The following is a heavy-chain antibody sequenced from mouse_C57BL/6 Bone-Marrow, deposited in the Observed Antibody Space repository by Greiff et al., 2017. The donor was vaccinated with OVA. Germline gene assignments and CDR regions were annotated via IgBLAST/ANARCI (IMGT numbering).Heavy chain of an antibody. Sequence: QVQLKQSGPELVKPGASVKISCKASGYAFSSSWMNWVKQRPGKGLEWIGRIYPGDGDTNYNGKFKGKATLTAYKSSSTAYMQLSSLTSEDSAVYFCAREGFTTVVAHFDYWGQGTTLTVSS. D-gene: IGHD1-1*01. V-gene: IGHV1-82*01. CDR1: GYAFSSSW. CDR3: AREGFTTVVAHFDY. CDR2: IYPGDGDT. J-gene: IGHJ2*01.